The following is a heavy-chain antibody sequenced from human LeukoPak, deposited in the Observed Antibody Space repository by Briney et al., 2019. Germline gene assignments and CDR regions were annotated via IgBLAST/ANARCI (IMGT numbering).Heavy chain of an antibody. J-gene: IGHJ6*02. CDR2: ISGSGGST. Sequence: GGSLRLSCAASGFTFSSYAMSWVRQAPGKGLEWVSAISGSGGSTYYADSVKGRFTISRDNSKNTLYLQMNSLRAEDTAVYYCAKDVWEDTAMVQDYYYGMDVWGQGTTVTVSS. V-gene: IGHV3-23*01. CDR1: GFTFSSYA. D-gene: IGHD5-18*01. CDR3: AKDVWEDTAMVQDYYYGMDV.